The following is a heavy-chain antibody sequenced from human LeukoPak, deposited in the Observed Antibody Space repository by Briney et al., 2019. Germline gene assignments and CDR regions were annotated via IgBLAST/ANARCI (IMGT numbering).Heavy chain of an antibody. CDR1: GGDFSRDA. V-gene: IGHV1-69*01. J-gene: IGHJ6*03. D-gene: IGHD1-14*01. CDR2: IIPIFGTA. Sequence: GKGDSKASGGDFSRDAMRWVRPATGQGREWMGGIIPIFGTANYAQKFQCRVTITAAESTSTAYMELSSLRSEDTAVYYCARGGSGIIYMDVWGKGTTVTVSS. CDR3: ARGGSGIIYMDV.